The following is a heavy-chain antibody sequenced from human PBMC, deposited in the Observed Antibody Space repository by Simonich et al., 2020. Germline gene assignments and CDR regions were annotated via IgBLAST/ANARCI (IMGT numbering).Heavy chain of an antibody. CDR3: ARGALTGDYYYMDV. CDR2: INPNRGGT. V-gene: IGHV1-2*02. CDR1: GYTFTGYY. D-gene: IGHD7-27*01. J-gene: IGHJ6*03. Sequence: QVQLVQSGAEVKKPGASVKVSCKASGYTFTGYYMHWVRQAPGQGLEWRGWINPNRGGTNYEQKFKGRVTRTRDTSISTAYMELSRLRSDDTAVYYCARGALTGDYYYMDVWGKGTTVTVSS.